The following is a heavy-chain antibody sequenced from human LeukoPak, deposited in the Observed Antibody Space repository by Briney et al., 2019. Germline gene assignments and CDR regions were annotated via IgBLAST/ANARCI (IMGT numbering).Heavy chain of an antibody. J-gene: IGHJ6*04. CDR3: ASSGVTTVTYYYYGMDA. CDR2: ISSSSSYI. Sequence: GGSLRLSCAASGFTFSSYSMNWVRQAPGKGLDWVSSISSSSSYIYYADSVKGRFTISRDNAKNSLYLQMNSLRAEDTAVYYCASSGVTTVTYYYYGMDAWGKGTTVTVSS. V-gene: IGHV3-21*01. CDR1: GFTFSSYS. D-gene: IGHD4-17*01.